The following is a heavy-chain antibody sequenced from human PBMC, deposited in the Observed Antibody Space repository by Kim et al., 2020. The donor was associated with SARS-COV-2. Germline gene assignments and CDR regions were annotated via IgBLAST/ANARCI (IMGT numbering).Heavy chain of an antibody. J-gene: IGHJ4*02. Sequence: SQTLSLTCAISGDRVSSDSGAWNWIRQSPSRGLEWLGRTYYRSRWYDDYAASVKGRITISPDTTKNEFSLQLNSVTPEDTAVYYCARGQWGPTVSLFHFWGQGIQVTVSS. CDR3: ARGQWGPTVSLFHF. D-gene: IGHD6-19*01. V-gene: IGHV6-1*01. CDR1: GDRVSSDSGA. CDR2: TYYRSRWYD.